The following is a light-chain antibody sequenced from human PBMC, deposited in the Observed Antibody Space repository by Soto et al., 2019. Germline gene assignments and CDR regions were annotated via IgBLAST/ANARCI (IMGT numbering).Light chain of an antibody. CDR3: QQYDTRCT. Sequence: HRTQSPSSLSASVGDSFTPTCRASQSISSYLDWYQQKPGKAPKLLIYAASSLQSGVPSRFSGRGFGTEFTLTISSLQTDDFATYYCQQYDTRCTFGQGTKVDI. CDR2: AAS. CDR1: QSISSY. V-gene: IGKV1-39*01. J-gene: IGKJ1*01.